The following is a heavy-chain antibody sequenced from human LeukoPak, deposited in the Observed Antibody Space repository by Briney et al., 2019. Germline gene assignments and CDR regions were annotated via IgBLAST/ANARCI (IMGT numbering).Heavy chain of an antibody. CDR3: ARDGGLRFFP. J-gene: IGHJ5*02. Sequence: SETLSLTCTVSGGSISSGGYYWSWIRQHPGKGLEWIGYIYYSGSTYYNPSLKSRVTISVDTSKNQFSLKLSSVTAADTAVYYCARDGGLRFFPWGQGTLVTVSS. D-gene: IGHD3-3*01. CDR1: GGSISSGGYY. V-gene: IGHV4-31*03. CDR2: IYYSGST.